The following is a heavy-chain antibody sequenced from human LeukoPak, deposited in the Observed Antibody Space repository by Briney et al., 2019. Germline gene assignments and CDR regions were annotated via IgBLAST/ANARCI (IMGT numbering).Heavy chain of an antibody. CDR3: ARDGASYGDYAHDY. Sequence: SETLSLTCTVSGGSISSSSYYWGWIRQPPGKGLEWIGSIYYSGSTYYNPSLKSRVTISVDTSKNQFSLKLSSVTAADTAVYYCARDGASYGDYAHDYWGQGTLVTVSS. J-gene: IGHJ4*02. CDR1: GGSISSSSYY. D-gene: IGHD4-17*01. CDR2: IYYSGST. V-gene: IGHV4-39*07.